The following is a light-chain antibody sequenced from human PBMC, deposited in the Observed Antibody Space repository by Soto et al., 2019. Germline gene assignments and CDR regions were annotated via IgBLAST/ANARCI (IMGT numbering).Light chain of an antibody. CDR3: QQYDTYPYT. J-gene: IGKJ2*01. Sequence: DIQMIQSPSILPASVGDRVTITCRASESMGNWLAWYQQKPGKAPKLLIFAASDLETGVPSRFSGGGSGTEFTLTISGLQPDDFGTYYCQQYDTYPYTFGQGTKLEIK. V-gene: IGKV1-5*03. CDR2: AAS. CDR1: ESMGNW.